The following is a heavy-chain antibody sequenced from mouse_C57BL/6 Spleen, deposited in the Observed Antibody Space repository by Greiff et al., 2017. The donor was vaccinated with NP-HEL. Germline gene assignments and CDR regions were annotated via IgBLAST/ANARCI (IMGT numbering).Heavy chain of an antibody. D-gene: IGHD1-1*01. CDR1: GYTFTSYW. Sequence: QVQLKQPGTELVKPGASVKLSCKASGYTFTSYWMHWVKQRPGQGLEWIGNINPSNGGTNYNEKFKSKATLTVDKSSSTAYMQLSSLTSEDSAVYYCARSAQSPNYYGSSRTRAWFAYWGQGTLVTVSA. CDR3: ARSAQSPNYYGSSRTRAWFAY. CDR2: INPSNGGT. J-gene: IGHJ3*01. V-gene: IGHV1-53*01.